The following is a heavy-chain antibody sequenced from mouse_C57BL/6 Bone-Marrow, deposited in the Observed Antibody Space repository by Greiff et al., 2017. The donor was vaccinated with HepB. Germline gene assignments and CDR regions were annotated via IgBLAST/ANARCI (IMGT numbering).Heavy chain of an antibody. CDR1: GYTFTSYW. V-gene: IGHV1-69*01. J-gene: IGHJ2*01. D-gene: IGHD2-3*01. CDR2: IDPSDSYT. Sequence: VQLQQPGAELVMPGASVKLSCKASGYTFTSYWMHWVKQRPGQGLEWIGEIDPSDSYTNYNQKFKGKSTLTVDNSASTAYMQLSSLTSEDSAVYYCARSDYDGYYYLDYWGQGTTLTVSS. CDR3: ARSDYDGYYYLDY.